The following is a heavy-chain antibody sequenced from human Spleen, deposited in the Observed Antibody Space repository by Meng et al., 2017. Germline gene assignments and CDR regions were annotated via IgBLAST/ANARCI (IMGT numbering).Heavy chain of an antibody. Sequence: QVQLQQWGEGLLKPSTTLSLTCAVYGGSFSGYYWSWIRQPPGKGLEWIGEINHSGSTNYNPSLESRATISVDTSQNNLSLKLSSVTAADSAVYYCARGPTTMAHDFDYWGQGTLVTVSS. J-gene: IGHJ4*02. V-gene: IGHV4-34*01. D-gene: IGHD4-11*01. CDR2: INHSGST. CDR1: GGSFSGYY. CDR3: ARGPTTMAHDFDY.